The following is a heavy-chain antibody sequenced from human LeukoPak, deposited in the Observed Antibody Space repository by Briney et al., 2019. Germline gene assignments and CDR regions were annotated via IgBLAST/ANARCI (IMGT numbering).Heavy chain of an antibody. J-gene: IGHJ1*01. CDR3: ARTVDSSGFSCFQS. V-gene: IGHV4-38-2*02. Sequence: AETLSLTCTVSGHSIINSYYWGWIRQPPGKGLEWIGSIYHSGSTYYNPSLKSRVTISIDTSKNQFSLKLNSVTAADTAVYYCARTVDSSGFSCFQSWGQGTLVTVSS. D-gene: IGHD3-22*01. CDR2: IYHSGST. CDR1: GHSIINSYY.